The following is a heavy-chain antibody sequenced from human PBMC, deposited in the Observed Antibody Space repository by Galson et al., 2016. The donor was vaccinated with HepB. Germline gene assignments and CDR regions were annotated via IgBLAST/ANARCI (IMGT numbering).Heavy chain of an antibody. V-gene: IGHV3-30*18. CDR3: AKRRFGELSTDV. J-gene: IGHJ6*04. CDR1: GFTFSTYG. D-gene: IGHD3-10*01. CDR2: ISYDGSNE. Sequence: SLRLSCAASGFTFSTYGMHWVRQAPGKGLQWVAVISYDGSNEYYADSVKGRFTISRDNSKNTLYLQMNSLRAEDTAVYYCAKRRFGELSTDVWGKGTTVTVSS.